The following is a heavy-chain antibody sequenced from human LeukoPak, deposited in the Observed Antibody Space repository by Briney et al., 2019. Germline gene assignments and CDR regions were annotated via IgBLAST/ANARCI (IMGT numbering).Heavy chain of an antibody. J-gene: IGHJ4*02. Sequence: SETLSLTCTVSGGSISSYYWSWIRQPAGKGLEWIGRIYTSGSTNYNPSLKSRVTISVDTSKNQFSLKLSSVTAADTAVYYCARTEWPAAGFSFDYWGQGTLVTVSS. D-gene: IGHD6-13*01. CDR2: IYTSGST. CDR3: ARTEWPAAGFSFDY. CDR1: GGSISSYY. V-gene: IGHV4-4*07.